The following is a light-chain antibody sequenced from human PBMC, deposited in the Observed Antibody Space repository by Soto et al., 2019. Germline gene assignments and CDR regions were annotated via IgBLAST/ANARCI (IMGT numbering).Light chain of an antibody. Sequence: QTVVTQEPSFSVSPGGTVTLTCGLSSGSVSTSHNPSWYQQTPGQAPRTLIYNTNTRSSGVPDRFSGSILGNKAALTITGAQADDESDYYCVLYMGRGISVFGGGTKLTVL. V-gene: IGLV8-61*01. J-gene: IGLJ2*01. CDR3: VLYMGRGISV. CDR2: NTN. CDR1: SGSVSTSHN.